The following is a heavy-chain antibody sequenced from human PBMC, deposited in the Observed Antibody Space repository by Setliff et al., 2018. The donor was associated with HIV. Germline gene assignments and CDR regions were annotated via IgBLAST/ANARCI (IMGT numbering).Heavy chain of an antibody. D-gene: IGHD2-8*02. CDR3: AKDRNWDPPYWFDN. V-gene: IGHV3-21*04. J-gene: IGHJ4*02. CDR1: GFTFSSYS. Sequence: PGGSLRLSCAASGFTFSSYSMNWVRQAPGKGLEWVSSISSSSSYIYYADSVKGRFTISRDNAKNSLYLQMNSLRAEDTAVYYCAKDRNWDPPYWFDNWGQGTLVTVSS. CDR2: ISSSSSYI.